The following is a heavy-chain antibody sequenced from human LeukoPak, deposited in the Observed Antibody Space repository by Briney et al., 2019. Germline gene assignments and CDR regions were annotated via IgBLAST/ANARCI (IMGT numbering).Heavy chain of an antibody. CDR1: GFTFDDYG. J-gene: IGHJ4*02. Sequence: PGGSLRLSCAASGFTFDDYGMSWVRQAPGKGLEWVSCINWNGGSTGYADSVKGRFTISRDNAKSSLFLQLNSLRVDDTAVYYCAREIPEGFYGSGSDFWGQGTLVTVAS. D-gene: IGHD3-10*01. CDR3: AREIPEGFYGSGSDF. V-gene: IGHV3-20*04. CDR2: INWNGGST.